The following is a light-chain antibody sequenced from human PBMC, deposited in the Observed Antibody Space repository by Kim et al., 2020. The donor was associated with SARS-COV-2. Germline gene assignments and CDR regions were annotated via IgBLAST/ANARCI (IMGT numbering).Light chain of an antibody. CDR3: SSYTSSSTQV. J-gene: IGLJ3*02. CDR2: DVS. CDR1: SSHVGGYNY. V-gene: IGLV2-14*03. Sequence: QSALTQPASVSGSPGQPITISCTGTSSHVGGYNYVSWYQQHPGKAPKLMIYDVSNRPSGVSNRFSGSKSGNTASLTISGLQAEDEADYYCSSYTSSSTQVFGGGTQLTVL.